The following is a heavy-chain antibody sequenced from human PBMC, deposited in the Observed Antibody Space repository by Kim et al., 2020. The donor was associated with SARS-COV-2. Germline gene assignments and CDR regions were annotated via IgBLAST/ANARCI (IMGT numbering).Heavy chain of an antibody. D-gene: IGHD3-10*01. CDR1: GGSISSGGYY. CDR3: AREYGSGSPREYYFDY. Sequence: SETLSLTCTVSGGSISSGGYYWSWIRQHPGKGLEWIGYIYYSGSTYYNPSLKSRVTISVDTSKNQFSLKLSSVTAADTAVYYCAREYGSGSPREYYFDYWGQGTLVTVSS. J-gene: IGHJ4*02. V-gene: IGHV4-31*03. CDR2: IYYSGST.